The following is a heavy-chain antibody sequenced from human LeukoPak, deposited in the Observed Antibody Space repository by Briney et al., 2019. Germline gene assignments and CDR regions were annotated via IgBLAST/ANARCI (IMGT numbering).Heavy chain of an antibody. Sequence: NSSETLSLTCTVSGGSISSGSYYWSWIRQPAGKGLEWIGRIYTSGSTNYNPSLKSRVTISVDTSKNQFSLKLSSVTAADTAVYYCAREAYTIFGVVISNWFDPWGQGTLVTVSS. CDR1: GGSISSGSYY. J-gene: IGHJ5*02. V-gene: IGHV4-61*02. CDR3: AREAYTIFGVVISNWFDP. CDR2: IYTSGST. D-gene: IGHD3-3*01.